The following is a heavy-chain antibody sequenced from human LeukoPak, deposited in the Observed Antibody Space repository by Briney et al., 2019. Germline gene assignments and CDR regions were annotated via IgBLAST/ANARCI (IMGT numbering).Heavy chain of an antibody. CDR2: IYYSGST. CDR1: GGSISSSSYY. J-gene: IGHJ4*02. CDR3: ARVPYYYDSSGPVGI. Sequence: SETLSLTCTVSGGSISSSSYYWGWIRQPPGKGLEWIGSIYYSGSTYYNPSLKSRVTISVDTSKNQFSLKLSSVTAADTAVYYCARVPYYYDSSGPVGIWGQGTLVTVSS. V-gene: IGHV4-39*07. D-gene: IGHD3-22*01.